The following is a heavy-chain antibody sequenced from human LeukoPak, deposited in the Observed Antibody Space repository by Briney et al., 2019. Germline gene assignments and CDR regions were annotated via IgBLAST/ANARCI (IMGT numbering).Heavy chain of an antibody. D-gene: IGHD3-22*01. CDR2: IIPILGIA. J-gene: IGHJ5*02. Sequence: SVKVFCKASGGTFSSYAISWVRQAPGQGLEWMGRIIPILGIANYAQKFQGRVTITADKSTSTAYMELSSLRSEDTAVYYCARPYDSSGYYAFDPWGQGTLVTVSS. CDR3: ARPYDSSGYYAFDP. V-gene: IGHV1-69*04. CDR1: GGTFSSYA.